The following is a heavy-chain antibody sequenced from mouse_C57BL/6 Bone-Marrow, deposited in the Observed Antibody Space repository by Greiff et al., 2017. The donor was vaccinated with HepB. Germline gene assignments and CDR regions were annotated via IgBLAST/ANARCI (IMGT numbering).Heavy chain of an antibody. CDR3: ARNYYGSSPWYFDV. CDR1: GFSLTSYG. V-gene: IGHV2-2*01. CDR2: IWSGGST. J-gene: IGHJ1*03. Sequence: VMLVESGPGLVQPSQSLSITCTVSGFSLTSYGVHWVRQSPGKGLEWLGVIWSGGSTDYNAAFISRLSISKDNSKSQVFFKMNSLQADDTAIYYCARNYYGSSPWYFDVWGTGTTVTVSS. D-gene: IGHD1-1*01.